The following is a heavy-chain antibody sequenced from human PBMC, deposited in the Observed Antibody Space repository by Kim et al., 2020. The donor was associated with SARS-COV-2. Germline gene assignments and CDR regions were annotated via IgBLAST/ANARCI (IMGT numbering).Heavy chain of an antibody. V-gene: IGHV3-30*18. J-gene: IGHJ6*02. CDR3: AKDIEGMTMIIVVISYYYYYIVV. D-gene: IGHD3-22*01. Sequence: GGSLRLSCVASRFTFSSSGMHWVRQAPGKGLEWVSTILYDGHNTYYADSVKGRFTISRDNSKNTLYLQMNSLRAEDMAGYYCAKDIEGMTMIIVVISYYYYYIVVWGQGTTVTVSS. CDR2: ILYDGHNT. CDR1: RFTFSSSG.